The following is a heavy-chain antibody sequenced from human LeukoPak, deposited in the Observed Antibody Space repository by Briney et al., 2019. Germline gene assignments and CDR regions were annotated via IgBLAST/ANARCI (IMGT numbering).Heavy chain of an antibody. CDR3: ARARAGFFDY. Sequence: SETLSLPCSVSGVSISPEFWSWIRQPSGKGLEWIGRIFSSGSTNYNPSLKSRVNMSIDSSKNQFSLKLGSVTAADTAVYYCARARAGFFDYWGQGTLVTVSS. V-gene: IGHV4-4*07. J-gene: IGHJ4*02. CDR1: GVSISPEF. D-gene: IGHD6-25*01. CDR2: IFSSGST.